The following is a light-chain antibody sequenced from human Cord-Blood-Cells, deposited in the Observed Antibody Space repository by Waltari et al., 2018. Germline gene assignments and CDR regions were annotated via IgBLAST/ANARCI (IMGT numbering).Light chain of an antibody. CDR1: QSVSSN. V-gene: IGKV3-15*01. J-gene: IGKJ4*01. Sequence: EIVMTQSPATPSVSPGERATLSCRASQSVSSNLAWYQQKPGQAPRLLIYGASIRATGIPARFSGSGSGTEFTLTISSLQSEDFAVYYCQQYNNWPHLTFGGGTKVEIK. CDR2: GAS. CDR3: QQYNNWPHLT.